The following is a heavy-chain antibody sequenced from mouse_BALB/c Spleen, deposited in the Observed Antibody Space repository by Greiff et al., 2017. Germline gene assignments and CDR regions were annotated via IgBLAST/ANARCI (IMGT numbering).Heavy chain of an antibody. Sequence: EVQLQESGPGLVKPSQSLSLTCTVTGYSITSDYAWNWIRQFPGNQLEWMGYISYSGSTSYNPSLKSRISITRDTSKNQFFLQLNSVTTEDTATYYCANLYDGYFSWFAYWGQGTLVTVSA. J-gene: IGHJ3*01. CDR3: ANLYDGYFSWFAY. CDR1: GYSITSDYA. D-gene: IGHD2-3*01. CDR2: ISYSGST. V-gene: IGHV3-2*02.